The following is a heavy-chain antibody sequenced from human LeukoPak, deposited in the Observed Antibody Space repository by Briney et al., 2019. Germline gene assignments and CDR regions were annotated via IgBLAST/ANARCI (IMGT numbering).Heavy chain of an antibody. J-gene: IGHJ4*02. CDR2: INSDGSST. Sequence: PGGSLRLSCVASGFTFSSHWMYWVRQAPGKGLVWVSRINSDGSSTKYADSVKGRFTISRDNAKTTLYMQMSRLRAEDTAVYYCARSLVVPAACDYWGQGTLVTVSS. CDR1: GFTFSSHW. CDR3: ARSLVVPAACDY. D-gene: IGHD2-2*01. V-gene: IGHV3-74*03.